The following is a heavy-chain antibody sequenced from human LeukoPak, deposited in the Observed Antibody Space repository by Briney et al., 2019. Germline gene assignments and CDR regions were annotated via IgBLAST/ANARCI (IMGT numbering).Heavy chain of an antibody. D-gene: IGHD5-18*01. Sequence: NPSETLSLTCAVYGGSFSGYYWSWIRQPPGKGLEWIGEINHSGSTNYNPSLKSRVTISVDTSKNQLSLKLSSVTAADTAVYYCARDPQFVAARFNWLDPWGQGTLVTVSS. J-gene: IGHJ5*02. CDR3: ARDPQFVAARFNWLDP. CDR2: INHSGST. CDR1: GGSFSGYY. V-gene: IGHV4-34*01.